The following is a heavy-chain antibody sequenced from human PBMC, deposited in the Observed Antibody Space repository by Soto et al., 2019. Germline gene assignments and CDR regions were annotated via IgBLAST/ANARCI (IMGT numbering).Heavy chain of an antibody. V-gene: IGHV1-18*01. CDR1: GYTFTSYG. Sequence: AASVKVSCKASGYTFTSYGISWVRQAPGQGLEWMGWISAYNGNTSYAQKLQGRVTMTTDTSTSTAYMELRSLRSDDTAVYYCARDRITMIVVVIKGQGNWFDPWGQGTLLTVSS. D-gene: IGHD3-22*01. CDR2: ISAYNGNT. J-gene: IGHJ5*02. CDR3: ARDRITMIVVVIKGQGNWFDP.